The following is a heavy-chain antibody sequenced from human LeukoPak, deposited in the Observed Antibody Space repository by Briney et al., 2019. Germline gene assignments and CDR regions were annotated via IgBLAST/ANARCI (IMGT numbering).Heavy chain of an antibody. CDR1: GFTVSSNY. D-gene: IGHD3-3*01. CDR2: IYSGGST. V-gene: IGHV3-53*01. Sequence: GGSLRLSCAASGFTVSSNYMSWVRQAPGKGLGWVSVIYSGGSTYYADSVKGRFTISRDNSKNTLYLQMNSLRAEDTAVYYCAKALTIFGVATNFDYWGQGTLVTVSS. CDR3: AKALTIFGVATNFDY. J-gene: IGHJ4*02.